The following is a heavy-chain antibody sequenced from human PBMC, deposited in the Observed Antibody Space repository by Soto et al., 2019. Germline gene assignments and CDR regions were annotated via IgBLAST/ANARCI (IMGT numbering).Heavy chain of an antibody. CDR3: AKATATGGGAFDI. J-gene: IGHJ3*02. V-gene: IGHV3-23*01. CDR1: GFICSSYD. D-gene: IGHD2-8*02. Sequence: GGSLRVSGAASGFICSSYDMSWVRQAPGKGLEWVSTILVDGRTFYVDSVKGRFTISRDSSKNTVYLQMNSLTAGDTALYYCAKATATGGGAFDICGQGTMVTVSS. CDR2: ILVDGRT.